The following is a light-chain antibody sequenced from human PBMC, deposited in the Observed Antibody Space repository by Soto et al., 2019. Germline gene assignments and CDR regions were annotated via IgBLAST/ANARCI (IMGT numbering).Light chain of an antibody. CDR1: QSVRNNF. CDR3: QQYGSSPPEKT. V-gene: IGKV3-20*01. Sequence: EIVLTQSPGTLSLSPGDRATLSCRASQSVRNNFLAWYQQKPGQAPRLLIYGASSRATGIPDRFSGSGSGTDFTLTISRLEPEDFAVYYCQQYGSSPPEKTFGQGTKVEIK. J-gene: IGKJ1*01. CDR2: GAS.